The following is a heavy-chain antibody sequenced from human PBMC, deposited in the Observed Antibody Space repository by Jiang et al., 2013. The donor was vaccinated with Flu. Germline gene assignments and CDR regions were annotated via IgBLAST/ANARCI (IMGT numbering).Heavy chain of an antibody. D-gene: IGHD3-22*01. Sequence: GAEVKKPGESLKISCQASGFTFSTYWIGWVRRMPGKGLEWMGIIYPGDSDTRYSPSFQGQVTISADKSISTAYLQWSSLKASDTAMYYCARHPLGKNYYDSSGFLNWFDPWGQGTLVTVSS. CDR2: IYPGDSDT. J-gene: IGHJ5*02. CDR3: ARHPLGKNYYDSSGFLNWFDP. CDR1: GFTFSTYW. V-gene: IGHV5-51*01.